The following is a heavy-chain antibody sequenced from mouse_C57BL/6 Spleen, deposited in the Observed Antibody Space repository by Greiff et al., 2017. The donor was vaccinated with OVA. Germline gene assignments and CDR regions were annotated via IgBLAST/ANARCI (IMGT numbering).Heavy chain of an antibody. V-gene: IGHV5-17*01. CDR1: GFTFSDYG. CDR2: ISSGSSTI. D-gene: IGHD1-1*01. J-gene: IGHJ2*01. Sequence: DVKLVESGGGLVKPGGSLKLSCAASGFTFSDYGMHWVRQAPEKGLEWVAYISSGSSTIYYADTVKGRFTISRDNAKNTLFLQMTSLRSADTAMYYCARRYYGSSFYFDYWGQGTTLTVSS. CDR3: ARRYYGSSFYFDY.